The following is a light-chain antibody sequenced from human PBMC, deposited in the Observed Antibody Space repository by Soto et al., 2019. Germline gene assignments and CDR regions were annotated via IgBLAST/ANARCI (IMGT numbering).Light chain of an antibody. CDR1: QSVSDS. CDR3: QQRGT. V-gene: IGKV3-11*01. CDR2: DTF. J-gene: IGKJ1*01. Sequence: ESVLTQSPDTLSLSPGERATVSCGASQSVSDSLVWYQQKPGQAPRLLIYDTFNRASGIPARFIGSRSGTAFTLTISSLEPEDIAVYYCQQRGTFGQGTKVEIK.